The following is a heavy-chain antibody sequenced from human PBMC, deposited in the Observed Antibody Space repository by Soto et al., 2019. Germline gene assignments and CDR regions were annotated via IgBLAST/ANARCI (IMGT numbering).Heavy chain of an antibody. CDR1: GFTFDDYA. J-gene: IGHJ5*02. V-gene: IGHV3-9*01. D-gene: IGHD6-13*01. CDR2: ISCNSGSI. CDR3: AKDKAAAGRVNWFDP. Sequence: SLRLSCAASGFTFDDYAMHWVRQAPGKGLEWVSGISCNSGSIGYADSVKGRFTISRDNAKNSLYLQMNSLRAEDTALYYCAKDKAAAGRVNWFDPWGQGTLVTVSS.